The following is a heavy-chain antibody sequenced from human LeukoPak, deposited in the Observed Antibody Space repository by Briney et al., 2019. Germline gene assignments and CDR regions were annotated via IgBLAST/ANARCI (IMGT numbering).Heavy chain of an antibody. CDR2: INPNSGGT. D-gene: IGHD3-10*01. V-gene: IGHV1-2*02. CDR1: GYIFTGYY. CDR3: ARELWFGEFYFDY. Sequence: ASVRVSCKASGYIFTGYYMHWMRQAPGQGLEWMGWINPNSGGTNYAQKFQGRVTMTRDTFISTVYMDLSRLRSDDTAVYYCARELWFGEFYFDYWGQGTLVTVSS. J-gene: IGHJ4*02.